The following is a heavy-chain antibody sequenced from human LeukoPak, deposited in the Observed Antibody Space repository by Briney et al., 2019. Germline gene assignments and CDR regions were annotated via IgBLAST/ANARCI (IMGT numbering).Heavy chain of an antibody. D-gene: IGHD3-22*01. CDR3: AREGRYYYDSSGYRVTFDY. Sequence: PSETLSLTCTVSGGSISSSSYYWGWIRQPPGKGLEWIGRIYYSGSTYYNPSLKSRVTISVDTSKNQFSLKLSSVTAADTAVYYCAREGRYYYDSSGYRVTFDYWGQGTQVTVSS. CDR1: GGSISSSSYY. CDR2: IYYSGST. V-gene: IGHV4-39*07. J-gene: IGHJ4*02.